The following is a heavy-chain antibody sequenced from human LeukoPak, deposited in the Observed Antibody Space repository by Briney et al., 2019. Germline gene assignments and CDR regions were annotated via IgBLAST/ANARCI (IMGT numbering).Heavy chain of an antibody. J-gene: IGHJ4*02. V-gene: IGHV3-74*01. CDR1: GFTFSNYW. D-gene: IGHD4-17*01. CDR2: INSAGGT. CDR3: ARDRTTFGY. Sequence: GGSLRLSCAASGFTFSNYWMHWVRQAPGKGLVWVSRINSAGGTTYADSVKGRFTISRDNANNTLYLQMNSLRAEDTAVYYCARDRTTFGYWGQGTLVTVSS.